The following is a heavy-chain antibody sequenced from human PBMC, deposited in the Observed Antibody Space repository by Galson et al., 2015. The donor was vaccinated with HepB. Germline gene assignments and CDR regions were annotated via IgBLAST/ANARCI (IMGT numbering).Heavy chain of an antibody. D-gene: IGHD3-22*01. V-gene: IGHV1-18*01. J-gene: IGHJ4*02. Sequence: SCAASGFTFNIYAMTWVRQAPGQGLEWMGWISAHNGNTNYAQNLQGRVTMTTDTSTSTAYMELRSLRSDDTAVYYCARRDETFYYGTRGYSTQYYFDYWGQGTLVTVSS. CDR3: ARRDETFYYGTRGYSTQYYFDY. CDR1: GFTFNIYA. CDR2: ISAHNGNT.